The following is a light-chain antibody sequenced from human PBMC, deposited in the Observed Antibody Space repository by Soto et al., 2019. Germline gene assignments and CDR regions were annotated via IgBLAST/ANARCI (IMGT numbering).Light chain of an antibody. CDR3: QQYAYSPLT. V-gene: IGKV3-20*01. J-gene: IGKJ4*01. CDR1: QSVGKNY. CDR2: DAS. Sequence: EIVLTQSPATLSLSPGERATLSCRASQSVGKNYLGWYQQKPGQAPRLLVYDASTRATGVPDRFSGSGSGTDFTLTIRRMEPEDFAVYYCQQYAYSPLTFGGGTKVDIK.